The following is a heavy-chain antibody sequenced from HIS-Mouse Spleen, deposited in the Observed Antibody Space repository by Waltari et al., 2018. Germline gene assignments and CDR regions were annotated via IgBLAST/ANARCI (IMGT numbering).Heavy chain of an antibody. CDR1: GGSISSSSYY. Sequence: QLQLQESGPGLVKPSETLSLTCTVSGGSISSSSYYWGWIRQPPGKWLEWIGSIYYSRRTSYDPSLKRRVTISVDTSKNQFSLKLSSVTAADTAVYYCAREIPYSSSWYDWYFDLWGRGTLVTVSS. CDR2: IYYSRRT. D-gene: IGHD6-13*01. CDR3: AREIPYSSSWYDWYFDL. V-gene: IGHV4-39*07. J-gene: IGHJ2*01.